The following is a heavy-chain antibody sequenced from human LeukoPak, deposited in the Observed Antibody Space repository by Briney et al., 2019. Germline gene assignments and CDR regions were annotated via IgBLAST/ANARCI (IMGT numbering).Heavy chain of an antibody. J-gene: IGHJ6*02. CDR2: VSANGGSS. V-gene: IGHV3-23*01. Sequence: GGSLRLSCAASGFTFSTFAMYWVRQAPGKGPEWVSGVSANGGSSTYADSVRGRFTSSRDNSSNTLYLQMSSLRVNDTPTYYCTKSTDYWYYGMDVWGQGTTVTVSS. CDR3: TKSTDYWYYGMDV. CDR1: GFTFSTFA. D-gene: IGHD2-8*02.